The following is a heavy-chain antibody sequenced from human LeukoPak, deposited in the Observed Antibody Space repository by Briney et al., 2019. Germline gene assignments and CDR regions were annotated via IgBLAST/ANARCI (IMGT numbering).Heavy chain of an antibody. Sequence: GGSLRLSCAASGFTFRSYWMSWVRQAPGKGLEWVANIQEDGSENSYVDSVKGRFSIFRDNAKSTLFLQMNSLTTEDTAVYYCARDRLVVASDVLTHDHFYTDVWGKGTTVIVSS. CDR3: ARDRLVVASDVLTHDHFYTDV. V-gene: IGHV3-7*01. D-gene: IGHD2-2*01. CDR2: IQEDGSEN. CDR1: GFTFRSYW. J-gene: IGHJ6*03.